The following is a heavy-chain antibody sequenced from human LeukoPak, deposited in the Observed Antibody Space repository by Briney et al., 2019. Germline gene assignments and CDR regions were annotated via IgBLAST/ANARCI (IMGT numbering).Heavy chain of an antibody. D-gene: IGHD5-18*01. V-gene: IGHV3-30*04. CDR2: ISYDGSNK. CDR3: AKDDRIQTRRYSYNY. Sequence: GGSLRLSCAASGFTFSSYAMHWVRQAPGKGLEWVALISYDGSNKYYADSVKGRFTISRDNSKNTLYLQMNSLRAEDTAVYYCAKDDRIQTRRYSYNYWGQGTLVTVSS. J-gene: IGHJ4*02. CDR1: GFTFSSYA.